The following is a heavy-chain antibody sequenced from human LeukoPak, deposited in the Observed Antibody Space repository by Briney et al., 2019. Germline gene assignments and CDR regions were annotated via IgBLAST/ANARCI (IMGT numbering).Heavy chain of an antibody. J-gene: IGHJ6*02. Sequence: SQTLSLTCAVSGVSISSGGYSWSWIRQPPGKGLEWIGYIYHSGSTYYNPSLKSRVTILVDRSKNQFSLKLSSVTAADTAVYYCARVGGYYGMDVWGQGTTVTVSS. V-gene: IGHV4-30-2*01. CDR1: GVSISSGGYS. D-gene: IGHD3-16*01. CDR2: IYHSGST. CDR3: ARVGGYYGMDV.